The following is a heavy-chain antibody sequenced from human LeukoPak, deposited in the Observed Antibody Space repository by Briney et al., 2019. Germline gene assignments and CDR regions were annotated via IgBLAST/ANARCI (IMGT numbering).Heavy chain of an antibody. V-gene: IGHV3-30*18. CDR1: GFTFSSYG. CDR3: AKDDTPTVTTVAVDY. J-gene: IGHJ4*02. CDR2: ISYDGSNK. Sequence: GGSLRLSCAASGFTFSSYGMQWVRQAPGKGLEWVAVISYDGSNKYYADSVKGRFTISRDNSKNTLYLQMNSLRAEDTAVYYCAKDDTPTVTTVAVDYWGQGTLVTVFS. D-gene: IGHD4-17*01.